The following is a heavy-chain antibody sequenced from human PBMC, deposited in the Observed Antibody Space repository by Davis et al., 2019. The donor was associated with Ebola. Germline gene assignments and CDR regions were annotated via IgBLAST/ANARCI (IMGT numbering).Heavy chain of an antibody. CDR2: IYAGDSDT. V-gene: IGHV5-51*01. Sequence: GGSLRLSCKGSGYSFTSYWIAWVRQMPGKGLEWMGIIYAGDSDTRYSPSFEGQVTISVDRSITTAYLQWSSLKASDTAIYYCARQDSLYGHIDYWGQGTLVTVSS. J-gene: IGHJ4*02. CDR3: ARQDSLYGHIDY. CDR1: GYSFTSYW. D-gene: IGHD5/OR15-5a*01.